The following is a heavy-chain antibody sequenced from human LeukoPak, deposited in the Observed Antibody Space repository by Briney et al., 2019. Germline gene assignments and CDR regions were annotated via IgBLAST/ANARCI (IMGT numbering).Heavy chain of an antibody. CDR2: ISWNSCSI. V-gene: IGHV3-9*01. D-gene: IGHD3-22*01. CDR3: ARDEDSFDSGGSYLDAFDI. J-gene: IGHJ3*02. Sequence: GGSLRLSCAASGFTFDDYAMHWVRHAPGKGLEWVSGISWNSCSIGYADSVKGRFTISRDNAKNSLFLQMNSLRAEDTAVYYCARDEDSFDSGGSYLDAFDIWGHGTMVTVSS. CDR1: GFTFDDYA.